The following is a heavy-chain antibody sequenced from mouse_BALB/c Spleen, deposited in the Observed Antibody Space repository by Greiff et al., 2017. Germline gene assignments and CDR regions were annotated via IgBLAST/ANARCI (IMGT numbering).Heavy chain of an antibody. J-gene: IGHJ3*01. Sequence: EVQLVESGPGLVKPSQSLSLTCTVTGYSITSDYAWNWIRQFPGNKLEWMGYISYSGSTSYNPSLKSRISITRDTSKNQFFLQLNSVTTEDTATYYCARWGVPGFAYWGQGTLVTVSA. CDR1: GYSITSDYA. CDR2: ISYSGST. V-gene: IGHV3-2*02. CDR3: ARWGVPGFAY.